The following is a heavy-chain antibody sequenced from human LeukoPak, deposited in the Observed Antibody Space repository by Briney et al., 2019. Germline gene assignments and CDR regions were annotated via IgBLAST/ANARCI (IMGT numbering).Heavy chain of an antibody. Sequence: GGSLRLSCAASGFTFSSYGMHWVRQAPGKGLEWVAVISYDGSNKYYADSVKGRFTISRDNSKNTLYLQMNSLRAEDTAVYYCAKPSGEYFDHWGQGTLVTVSS. CDR3: AKPSGEYFDH. J-gene: IGHJ4*02. V-gene: IGHV3-30*18. CDR1: GFTFSSYG. CDR2: ISYDGSNK.